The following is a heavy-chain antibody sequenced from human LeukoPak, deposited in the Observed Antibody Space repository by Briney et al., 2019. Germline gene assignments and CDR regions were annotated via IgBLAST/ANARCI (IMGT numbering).Heavy chain of an antibody. CDR2: ISSSSNYK. V-gene: IGHV3-21*01. Sequence: GGSLRLSCAASGFTFSSYNMNWVRQAPGKGLEWVSSISSSSNYKHYADSVKGRFTISRDNAKNSVYLQMNSLRAEDTAIYYCARDREQWLARPGYYFDYWGQGTLVTVSS. J-gene: IGHJ4*02. CDR1: GFTFSSYN. CDR3: ARDREQWLARPGYYFDY. D-gene: IGHD6-19*01.